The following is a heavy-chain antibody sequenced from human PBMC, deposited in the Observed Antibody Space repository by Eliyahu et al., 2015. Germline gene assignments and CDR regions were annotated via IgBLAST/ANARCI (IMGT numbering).Heavy chain of an antibody. CDR2: INHSGST. J-gene: IGHJ3*02. V-gene: IGHV4-34*01. CDR3: ARGQRQLWLQRGNAFDI. CDR1: GGSFSXYY. D-gene: IGHD5-18*01. Sequence: QVQLQQWGAGLLKPSXTLSLXCAVXGGSFSXYYWSWIXQPPGKGLEWIGEINHSGSTNYNPSLKSRVTISVDTSKNQFSLKLSSVTAADTAVYYCARGQRQLWLQRGNAFDIWGQGTMVTVSS.